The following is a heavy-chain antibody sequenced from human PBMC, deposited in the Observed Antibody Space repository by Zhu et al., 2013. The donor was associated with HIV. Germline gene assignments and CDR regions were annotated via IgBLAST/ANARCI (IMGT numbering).Heavy chain of an antibody. Sequence: QVQLQESGPGLVKPSETLSLTCTVSGGSISSSSYYWGWIRQPPGKGLEWIGSIYYSGSTYYNPSLKSRVTISVDTSKNQFSLKLSSVTAADTAVYYCARDSGQQLVVFDYWGQGTLVTVSS. J-gene: IGHJ4*02. D-gene: IGHD6-13*01. V-gene: IGHV4-39*07. CDR2: IYYSGST. CDR1: GGSISSSSYY. CDR3: ARDSGQQLVVFDY.